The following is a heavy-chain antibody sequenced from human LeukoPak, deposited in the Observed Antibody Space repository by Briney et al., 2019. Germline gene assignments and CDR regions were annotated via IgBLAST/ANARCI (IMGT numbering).Heavy chain of an antibody. J-gene: IGHJ4*02. D-gene: IGHD1-14*01. CDR1: GYSFTSYW. V-gene: IGHV5-10-1*01. Sequence: GESLLISCQGSGYSFTSYWISWVRQMPGKGLEWMGRIDPSDSYTNYSPSFQGHVTISADKSISTAYLQWSSLKASDTAMYYCAAREIRETGNDYWGQGTLVTVSS. CDR3: AAREIRETGNDY. CDR2: IDPSDSYT.